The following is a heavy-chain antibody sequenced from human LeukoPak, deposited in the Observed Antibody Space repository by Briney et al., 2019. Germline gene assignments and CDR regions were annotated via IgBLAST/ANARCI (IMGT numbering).Heavy chain of an antibody. Sequence: GSLRLSCAASGFTFSGSGMHWVRQASGKGLEWVGRIRNKAHSYATAYAASVKGRFIVSRDDSKNTAYLQMNSLKTEDTAVYYCVRQATDDYGDDWGQGTLVTVSS. J-gene: IGHJ4*02. CDR2: IRNKAHSYAT. CDR3: VRQATDDYGDD. V-gene: IGHV3-73*01. CDR1: GFTFSGSG.